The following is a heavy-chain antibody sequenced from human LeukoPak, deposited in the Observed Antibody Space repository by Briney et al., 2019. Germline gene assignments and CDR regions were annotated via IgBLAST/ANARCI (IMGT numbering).Heavy chain of an antibody. Sequence: SETLSLTCAVSGGSISSSNWWSWVRQPPGKGLEWIGEIYHSGSTNYNPSLKSQVTISVDKSKNQFSLKLSSVTAADTAVYYCARSYGSGSYPEYFQHWGQGTLVTVSS. CDR3: ARSYGSGSYPEYFQH. D-gene: IGHD3-10*01. J-gene: IGHJ1*01. CDR1: GGSISSSNW. V-gene: IGHV4-4*02. CDR2: IYHSGST.